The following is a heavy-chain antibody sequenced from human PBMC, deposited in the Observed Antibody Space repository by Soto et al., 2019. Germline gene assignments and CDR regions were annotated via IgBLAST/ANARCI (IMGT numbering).Heavy chain of an antibody. D-gene: IGHD3-22*01. CDR3: VKEGDNTVYYSTYYFDH. J-gene: IGHJ4*02. CDR1: GFTLSRYS. Sequence: GGSLRLSCAASGFTLSRYSMHWVRQAPGKGLEWVALNSWDGGTSAYADSVKGRFTVSRDNKKSFLYLQMDSLGPDDTALYYCVKEGDNTVYYSTYYFDHWGKGAPVTVS. V-gene: IGHV3-43*01. CDR2: NSWDGGTS.